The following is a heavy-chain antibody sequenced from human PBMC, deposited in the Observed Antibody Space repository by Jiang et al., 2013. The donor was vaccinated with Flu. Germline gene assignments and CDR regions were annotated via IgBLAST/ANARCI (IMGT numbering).Heavy chain of an antibody. V-gene: IGHV4-4*07. J-gene: IGHJ4*02. CDR1: GGSISSYY. Sequence: LLKPSETLSLTCTVSGGSISSYYWSWIRQPAGKGLEWIGRIYTSGSTNYNPSLKSRVTMSVDTSKNQFSLKLSSVTAADTAVYYCARAPPFYDSSGYYKYYFGYWGQGTLVTVSS. CDR2: IYTSGST. CDR3: ARAPPFYDSSGYYKYYFGY. D-gene: IGHD3-22*01.